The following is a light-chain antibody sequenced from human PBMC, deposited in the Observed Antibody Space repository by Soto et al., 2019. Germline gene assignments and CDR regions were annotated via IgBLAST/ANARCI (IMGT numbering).Light chain of an antibody. J-gene: IGLJ1*01. V-gene: IGLV2-8*01. CDR2: EVN. CDR3: ISHAGASNV. CDR1: SSDVGATDY. Sequence: QSALTQPPSASGSXXXXXXXSCTGTSSDVGATDYVSWYQQHSGKAPKLLLYEVNKRPSGVPDRFSGSKSGNTASLTVSALQADDEADYYCISHAGASNVLGTGTKLTVL.